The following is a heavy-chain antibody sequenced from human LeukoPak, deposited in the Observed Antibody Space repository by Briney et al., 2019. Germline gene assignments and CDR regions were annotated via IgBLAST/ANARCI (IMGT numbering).Heavy chain of an antibody. CDR1: GFTFSSYG. D-gene: IGHD3-10*01. CDR3: ARLNGSGSYPGYYFDY. Sequence: GGSLRLSCAASGFTFSSYGMHWVRQAPGKGLEWVAFIRYDGSNKYYADSVKGRFTISRDNSKNTLYLQMNSLRAEDTAVYYCARLNGSGSYPGYYFDYWGQGTLVTVSS. J-gene: IGHJ4*02. CDR2: IRYDGSNK. V-gene: IGHV3-30*02.